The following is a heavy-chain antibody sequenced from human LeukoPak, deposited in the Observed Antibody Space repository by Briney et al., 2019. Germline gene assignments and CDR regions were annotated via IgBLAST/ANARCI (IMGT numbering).Heavy chain of an antibody. CDR3: ARDPARGYHPKNDAFDI. Sequence: SETLSLTCTVSGGSISSAYYWGWIRQPPGKGLQWIGSIYHSGSTSYNPSLKSRVTISVDTSKNQFSLKLSSVTAADTAVYYCARDPARGYHPKNDAFDIWGQGTMVTVSS. CDR2: IYHSGST. J-gene: IGHJ3*02. CDR1: GGSISSAYY. D-gene: IGHD5-12*01. V-gene: IGHV4-38-2*02.